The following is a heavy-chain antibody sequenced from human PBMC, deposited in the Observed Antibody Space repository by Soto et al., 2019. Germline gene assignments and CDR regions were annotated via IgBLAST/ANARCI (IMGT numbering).Heavy chain of an antibody. D-gene: IGHD1-1*01. J-gene: IGHJ6*02. V-gene: IGHV4-38-2*01. Sequence: SETLSLTCAVSGDSISSGYYWGWIRQPPGKGLEWIGYIYHRGSTYYSPSLKSRVTISIDTSTNQFSLEVTSVTAADTAVYYCARGTRSNMDVWGQGTAVTVSS. CDR3: ARGTRSNMDV. CDR1: GDSISSGYY. CDR2: IYHRGST.